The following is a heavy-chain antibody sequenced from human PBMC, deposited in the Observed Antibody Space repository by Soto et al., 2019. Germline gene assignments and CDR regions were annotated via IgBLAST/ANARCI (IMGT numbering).Heavy chain of an antibody. CDR1: GFSLRTSGMC. V-gene: IGHV2-70*11. J-gene: IGHJ4*02. CDR3: ARLPVNYFDSSAYYQN. CDR2: IDWDDDK. D-gene: IGHD3-22*01. Sequence: VSGPTLVNPTQTLTLTCTFSGFSLRTSGMCVSWIRQPPGKALEWLARIDWDDDKYYSTSLKTRLTISKDTSKNQVVLTMTNMDPVDTATYYCARLPVNYFDSSAYYQNWGQGTLVTVSS.